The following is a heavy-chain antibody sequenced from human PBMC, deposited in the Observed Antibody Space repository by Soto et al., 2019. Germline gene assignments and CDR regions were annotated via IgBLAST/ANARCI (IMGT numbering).Heavy chain of an antibody. CDR3: AREKVVPAAPLDY. CDR2: IWYDGSNK. CDR1: GFTFSSYG. V-gene: IGHV3-33*01. J-gene: IGHJ4*02. Sequence: QVQLVESGGGVVQPGRSLRLSCAASGFTFSSYGMHWVRQAPGTGLEWVAVIWYDGSNKYYADSVKGRFTISRDNSKNTLYLQMNSLIAEDTAVYYCAREKVVPAAPLDYWGQGTLVTVSS. D-gene: IGHD2-2*01.